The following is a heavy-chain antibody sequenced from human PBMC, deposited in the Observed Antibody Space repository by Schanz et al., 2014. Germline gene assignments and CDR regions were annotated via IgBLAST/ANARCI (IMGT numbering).Heavy chain of an antibody. D-gene: IGHD6-13*01. V-gene: IGHV3-23*01. CDR2: ISSGGGST. CDR1: GFTFSTHA. CDR3: AKSQGSSFDS. J-gene: IGHJ4*02. Sequence: EVQLLESGGGLIQPGGSLRLSCAASGFTFSTHAMSWVRQAPGKGLEWVSSISSGGGSTYYADSVKGRFTISSDNSKSTLYLQMSSLRAEDTAVYYCAKSQGSSFDSWGQGTLVTVSS.